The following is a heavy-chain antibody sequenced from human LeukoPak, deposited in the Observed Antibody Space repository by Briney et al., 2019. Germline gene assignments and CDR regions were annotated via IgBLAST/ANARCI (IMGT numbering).Heavy chain of an antibody. D-gene: IGHD5-24*01. V-gene: IGHV3-23*01. CDR3: AARDGYNPFDY. Sequence: PGGSLRLSCIASGVALNRHVLSWVRRAPGKGLEWVSSIGGVGDRAHYADSVKGRFTISRDNSKNTLYLQMNSLRAEDTAVYYCAARDGYNPFDYRGQGTLVTVSS. J-gene: IGHJ4*02. CDR1: GVALNRHV. CDR2: IGGVGDRA.